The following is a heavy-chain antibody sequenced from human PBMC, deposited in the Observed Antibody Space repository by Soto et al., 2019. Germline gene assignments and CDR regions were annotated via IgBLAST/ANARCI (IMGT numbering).Heavy chain of an antibody. CDR1: GYTFTSYA. V-gene: IGHV1-3*01. CDR2: INAGNGNT. CDR3: ARFAPYSSGWDYYYYGMDV. D-gene: IGHD6-19*01. J-gene: IGHJ6*02. Sequence: ASVKVSCKASGYTFTSYAMHWVRQAPGQRLEWMGWINAGNGNTKYSQKFQGRVTITRDTSASTAYMELSSLRSEDTAVYYCARFAPYSSGWDYYYYGMDVWGQGTTVTV.